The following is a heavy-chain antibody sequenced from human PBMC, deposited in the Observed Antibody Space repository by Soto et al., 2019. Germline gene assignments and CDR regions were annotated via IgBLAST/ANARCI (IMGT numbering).Heavy chain of an antibody. Sequence: GGSLRLSCAASGFTVSSNCMSWVRQAPGKGLEWVSVIYSGGSTYYADSVKGRFTISRDNSKNTLYLQMNSLRAEDTAVYYCARGTQLWYSLDYWGQGNLVTVSS. CDR1: GFTVSSNC. V-gene: IGHV3-53*01. CDR3: ARGTQLWYSLDY. J-gene: IGHJ4*02. D-gene: IGHD5-18*01. CDR2: IYSGGST.